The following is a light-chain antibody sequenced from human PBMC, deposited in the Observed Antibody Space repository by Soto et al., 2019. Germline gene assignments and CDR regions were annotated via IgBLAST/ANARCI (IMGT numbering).Light chain of an antibody. CDR2: DVN. V-gene: IGLV2-11*01. Sequence: QSALTQPRSVSGSPGQSVTISCIGASSDVGRYNYVSWYQQHPGKAPKLMIYDVNRRPSGVPDRFSGSKFGNTASLTISGLQAEDEGDFYCCSYAGSYTFVFGPGTKVTVL. J-gene: IGLJ1*01. CDR1: SSDVGRYNY. CDR3: CSYAGSYTFV.